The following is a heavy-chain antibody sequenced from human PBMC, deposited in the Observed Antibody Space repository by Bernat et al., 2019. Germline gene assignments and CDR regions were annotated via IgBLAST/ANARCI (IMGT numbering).Heavy chain of an antibody. Sequence: QVTLRESGLALVKPTQTLTLTCTFSGFSLSTSGMCVSWIRQPPGKALEWLALIDWDDDKYYSTSLKTRLTISKDTSKNQVVLTMTNMDPVDTATYYCARVYGSGRYFDYWGQGTLVTVSS. CDR1: GFSLSTSGMC. CDR2: IDWDDDK. V-gene: IGHV2-70*01. J-gene: IGHJ4*02. CDR3: ARVYGSGRYFDY. D-gene: IGHD3-10*01.